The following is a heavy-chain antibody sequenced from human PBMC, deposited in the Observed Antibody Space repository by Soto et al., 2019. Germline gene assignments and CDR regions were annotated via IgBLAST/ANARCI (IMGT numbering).Heavy chain of an antibody. CDR1: GFTFSNFA. D-gene: IGHD3-9*01. CDR2: ISGNGDNT. V-gene: IGHV3-23*01. CDR3: ASQLVKIY. Sequence: GGSLRLSCVASGFTFSNFAMNWVRQAPGKGLEWVSGISGNGDNTYYADSVKGRFTISRDNSKNTLFLQMNSLRAEDTAVYYCASQLVKIYWGQGTLVTVSS. J-gene: IGHJ4*02.